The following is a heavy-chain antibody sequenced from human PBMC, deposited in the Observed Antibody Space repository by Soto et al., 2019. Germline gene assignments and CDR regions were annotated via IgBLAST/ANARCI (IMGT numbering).Heavy chain of an antibody. J-gene: IGHJ6*03. V-gene: IGHV1-3*01. CDR3: ARDFSTVTTYYYYYMDV. D-gene: IGHD4-17*01. CDR2: INAGNGNT. CDR1: GYTFTSYA. Sequence: ASVKVSCKASGYTFTSYATHWVRQAPGQRLEWMGWINAGNGNTKYSQKFQGRVTITRDTSASTAYMELSSLRSEDTAVYYCARDFSTVTTYYYYYMDVWGKGTTVTVSS.